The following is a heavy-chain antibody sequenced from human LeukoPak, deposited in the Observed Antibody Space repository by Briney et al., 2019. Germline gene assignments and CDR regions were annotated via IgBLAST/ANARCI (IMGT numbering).Heavy chain of an antibody. Sequence: GGAVRLSCAASGFTLSRYWMNWVRQAPGKGLEGVADIKQDGSAQNYVDSVKRRFTISRDNAGNSLHLQMNSLRAGDTAVYYCTASLPHNGDVTASDGGNWGQGTLVTVSS. CDR1: GFTLSRYW. J-gene: IGHJ4*02. CDR3: TASLPHNGDVTASDGGN. V-gene: IGHV3-7*01. D-gene: IGHD2-21*02. CDR2: IKQDGSAQ.